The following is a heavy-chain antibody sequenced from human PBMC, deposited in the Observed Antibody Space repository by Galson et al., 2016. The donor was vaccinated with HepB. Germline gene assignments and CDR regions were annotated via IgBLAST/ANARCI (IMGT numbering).Heavy chain of an antibody. J-gene: IGHJ4*02. CDR3: ARDWLVAVFDY. D-gene: IGHD6-19*01. V-gene: IGHV1-18*01. Sequence: SVKVSCKASGYTFASYGISWVRQAPGQGLEWMGWISAYNGNTNYAQKLQGRDTMTTDTSTSPAYMEWRSLRSDNTAVYYCARDWLVAVFDYWGQGTLVTVSS. CDR2: ISAYNGNT. CDR1: GYTFASYG.